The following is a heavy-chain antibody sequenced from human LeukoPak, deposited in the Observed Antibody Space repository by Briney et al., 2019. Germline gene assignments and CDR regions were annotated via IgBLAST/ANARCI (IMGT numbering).Heavy chain of an antibody. CDR1: GGSISSYY. J-gene: IGHJ6*03. V-gene: IGHV4-4*07. Sequence: SETLSLTFTVSGGSISSYYWSWIRQPAGKGLEWIGRIYTSGSTNYNPSLKSRVTISVDTSKNQFSLKLSSVTAADTAVYYCARDGGDAYYDILTGYSPYYYMDVWGKGTTVTVSS. CDR3: ARDGGDAYYDILTGYSPYYYMDV. D-gene: IGHD3-9*01. CDR2: IYTSGST.